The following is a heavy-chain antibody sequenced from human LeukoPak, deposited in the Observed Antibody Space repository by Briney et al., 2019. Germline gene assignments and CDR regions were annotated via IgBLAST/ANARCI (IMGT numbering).Heavy chain of an antibody. D-gene: IGHD4-17*01. V-gene: IGHV3-23*01. CDR2: ISGSGGST. Sequence: PGGSLRLSCAASGFTFSSYAMSWVRQAPGKGLEWVSAISGSGGSTYYADSVKGRFTISRDNSKNSLYLQMNSLRAEDTAVYYCARGKMTTVTNDAFDIWGQGTMVTVSS. CDR3: ARGKMTTVTNDAFDI. J-gene: IGHJ3*02. CDR1: GFTFSSYA.